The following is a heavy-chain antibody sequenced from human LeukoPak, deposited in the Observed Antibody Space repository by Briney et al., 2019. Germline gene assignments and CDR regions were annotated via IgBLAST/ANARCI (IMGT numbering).Heavy chain of an antibody. J-gene: IGHJ4*02. V-gene: IGHV6-1*01. CDR2: TYYRSKWYN. CDR1: GDSVSTNSAA. CDR3: ARVVSPTSSFDS. Sequence: SQTLSLTCVISGDSVSTNSAAWSWIRQSPSRGLEWLGRTYYRSKWYNDYPVSVKSRITINPDTSKNQFSLHLNSVTPEDTAVYYCARVVSPTSSFDSWGQGTLVTVSS. D-gene: IGHD5-12*01.